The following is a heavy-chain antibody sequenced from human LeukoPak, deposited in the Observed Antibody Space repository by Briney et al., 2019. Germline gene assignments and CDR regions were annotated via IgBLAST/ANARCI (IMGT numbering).Heavy chain of an antibody. J-gene: IGHJ6*04. D-gene: IGHD6-6*01. CDR1: GFTFSSYA. CDR3: ARDFINLEYSSSSGLDV. V-gene: IGHV3-23*01. CDR2: ISGSGGST. Sequence: GGSLRLSCAASGFTFSSYAMSWVRQAPGKGLEWVSAISGSGGSTYYADSVKGRFTISRDNAKNSLYLQMNSLRAEDTALYYCARDFINLEYSSSSGLDVWGKGTTVTVSS.